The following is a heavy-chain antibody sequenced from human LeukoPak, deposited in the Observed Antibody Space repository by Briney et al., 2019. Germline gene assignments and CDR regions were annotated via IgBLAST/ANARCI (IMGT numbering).Heavy chain of an antibody. Sequence: PSETLSLTCAVYGGSFSGYYWSWIRQPAGKGLEWIGRIYTSGSTNYNPSLKSRVTMSVDTSKNQFSLKLSSVTAADTAVYYCAREDFGVVIPYFDYWGQGTLVTVSS. D-gene: IGHD3-3*01. J-gene: IGHJ4*02. V-gene: IGHV4-4*07. CDR3: AREDFGVVIPYFDY. CDR1: GGSFSGYY. CDR2: IYTSGST.